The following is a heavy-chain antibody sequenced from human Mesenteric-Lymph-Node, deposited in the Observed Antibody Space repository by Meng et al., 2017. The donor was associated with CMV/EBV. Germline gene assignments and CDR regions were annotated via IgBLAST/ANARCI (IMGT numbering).Heavy chain of an antibody. CDR2: IIPIFGTA. J-gene: IGHJ4*02. CDR1: GGTFSTYA. D-gene: IGHD5-12*01. CDR3: ANAHSDGDYDLFYFDY. V-gene: IGHV1-69*01. Sequence: GGTFSTYAINGVRQAPGQGLEWMGGIIPIFGTAIYAQTLQGRVTITADGSTSTAYMELSSLRSEDTAVYYCANAHSDGDYDLFYFDYWGQGTLVTVSS.